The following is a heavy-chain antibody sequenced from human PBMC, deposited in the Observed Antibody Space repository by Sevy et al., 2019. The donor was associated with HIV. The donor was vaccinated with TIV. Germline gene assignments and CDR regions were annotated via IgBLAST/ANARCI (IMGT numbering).Heavy chain of an antibody. D-gene: IGHD3-10*01. CDR1: GGTFSSYA. J-gene: IGHJ3*02. V-gene: IGHV1-69*13. Sequence: SVKVSCKASGGTFSSYAISWVRQAPGQGLEWMGRIIPIFGTANYAQKFQGRVTITADESTSTAYMELSSLRSEDTAVYYCARGASGLVTMVRGVGDAFDIWGQGTMVTVSS. CDR3: ARGASGLVTMVRGVGDAFDI. CDR2: IIPIFGTA.